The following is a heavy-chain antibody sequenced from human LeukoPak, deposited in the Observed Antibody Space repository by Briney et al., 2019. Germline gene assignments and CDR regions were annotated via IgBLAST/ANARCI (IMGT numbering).Heavy chain of an antibody. D-gene: IGHD2-8*01. J-gene: IGHJ6*03. Sequence: PGGSLRLTCAASAFTFSSYDMHWVRQPPGKGLEWVAYIQYDRSNNYYAPFVNRRISISRDNSNNILFMQMNSMSTEDTAVYYCAKDRCSNGIGCYYYYMEVWGKGTTVTISS. CDR3: AKDRCSNGIGCYYYYMEV. CDR2: IQYDRSNN. V-gene: IGHV3-30*02. CDR1: AFTFSSYD.